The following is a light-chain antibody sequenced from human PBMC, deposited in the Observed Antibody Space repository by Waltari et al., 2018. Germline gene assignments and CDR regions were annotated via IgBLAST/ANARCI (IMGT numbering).Light chain of an antibody. CDR2: EVS. J-gene: IGLJ1*01. V-gene: IGLV2-14*01. CDR1: SSDVGGYNY. CDR3: SSYTSSSPFV. Sequence: QSALTQPASVSGSPGQSITISCTGTSSDVGGYNYVSWYQQHPGKAPKLMIYEVSNRPPGVSTRFSGSKSGNTSSLTISGLQAEDEADYYCSSYTSSSPFVFGTGTKVTVL.